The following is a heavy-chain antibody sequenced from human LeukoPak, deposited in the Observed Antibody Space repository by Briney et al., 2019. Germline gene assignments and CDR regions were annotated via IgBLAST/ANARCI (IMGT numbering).Heavy chain of an antibody. V-gene: IGHV4-59*11. CDR3: ARISSECSDDSCYLDY. Sequence: SETLSLTCTVSGGSISGHFWSWIRQPPGKGLELTGHIHYSGSTFYKPSLKSRVTISLDSSRNQFSLRLTSVTAADTAVYYCARISSECSDDSCYLDYWGQGTLVTVSS. D-gene: IGHD3-22*01. CDR2: IHYSGST. CDR1: GGSISGHF. J-gene: IGHJ4*02.